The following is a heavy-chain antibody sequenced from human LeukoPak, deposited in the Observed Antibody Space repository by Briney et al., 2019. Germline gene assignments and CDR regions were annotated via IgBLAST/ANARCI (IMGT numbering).Heavy chain of an antibody. CDR1: GFTFSSYW. V-gene: IGHV3-30*18. J-gene: IGHJ6*02. CDR3: AKDSYSSGWYSYYYYYGMDV. D-gene: IGHD6-19*01. CDR2: ISYDGSNK. Sequence: GGSLRLSCTASGFTFSSYWISWVRQVPGKGLEWVAVISYDGSNKYYADSVKGRFTISRDNSKNTLYLQMNSLRAEDTAVYYCAKDSYSSGWYSYYYYYGMDVWGQGTTVTVSS.